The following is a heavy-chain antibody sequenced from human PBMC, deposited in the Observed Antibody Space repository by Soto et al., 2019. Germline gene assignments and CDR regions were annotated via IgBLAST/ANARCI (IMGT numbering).Heavy chain of an antibody. CDR1: GYTFTSYG. D-gene: IGHD2-15*01. V-gene: IGHV1-18*01. CDR3: AQARYCSGGSCYYGY. Sequence: ASVKVSCKASGYTFTSYGISWVRQAPGQGLEGMGWISAYNGNTNYAQKLQGRVTMTTDTSTSTAYMELRSLRSDDTAVYYCAQARYCSGGSCYYGYWGQGTLVTVSS. J-gene: IGHJ4*02. CDR2: ISAYNGNT.